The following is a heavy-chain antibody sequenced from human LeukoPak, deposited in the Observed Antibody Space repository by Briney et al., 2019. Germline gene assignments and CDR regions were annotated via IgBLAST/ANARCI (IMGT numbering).Heavy chain of an antibody. D-gene: IGHD3-10*01. V-gene: IGHV4-34*01. J-gene: IGHJ4*02. CDR2: INHSGST. Sequence: PSETLSLTCAVYGGSFSGYYWSWIRQPPGKGLEWIGEINHSGSTNYNPSLKSRVTISVDTSKNQFSLKLSSVTAADTAVYYCASRYYYGSGRRYYFDYWGQGTLVTVSS. CDR1: GGSFSGYY. CDR3: ASRYYYGSGRRYYFDY.